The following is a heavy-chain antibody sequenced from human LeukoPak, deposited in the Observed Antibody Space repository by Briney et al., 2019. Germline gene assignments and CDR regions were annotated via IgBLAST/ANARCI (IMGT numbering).Heavy chain of an antibody. D-gene: IGHD2-21*02. CDR1: GFSFSTYA. CDR3: AKAVDDYFFDY. J-gene: IGHJ4*02. Sequence: GGSLRLSCAASGFSFSTYAMSWVRQAPGKGLEWVSTISASGGSIYYADSVKGRFTISRDNSKNTLYLQMSSLRAEGTAVYYCAKAVDDYFFDYWGQGTLVTVSS. V-gene: IGHV3-23*01. CDR2: ISASGGSI.